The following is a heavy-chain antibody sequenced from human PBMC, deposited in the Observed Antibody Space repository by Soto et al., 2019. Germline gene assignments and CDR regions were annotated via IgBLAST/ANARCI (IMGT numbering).Heavy chain of an antibody. J-gene: IGHJ6*02. CDR2: IIPIFGTA. CDR1: GGTLSSYA. D-gene: IGHD3-10*01. Sequence: SVKVSCKASGGTLSSYAISWERQAPGQGLEWMGGIIPIFGTANYAQKFQGRVTITADESTSTAYMELSSLRSEDTAMYYCAGGVAMVRGLNYYYYGMDVWGQGTTVTVSS. V-gene: IGHV1-69*13. CDR3: AGGVAMVRGLNYYYYGMDV.